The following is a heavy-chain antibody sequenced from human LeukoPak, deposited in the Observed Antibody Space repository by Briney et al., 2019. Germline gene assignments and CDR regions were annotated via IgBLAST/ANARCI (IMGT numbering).Heavy chain of an antibody. CDR2: IYTSGST. V-gene: IGHV4-4*07. CDR3: AKLEGARVDP. CDR1: GGSISNYY. D-gene: IGHD1-26*01. J-gene: IGHJ5*02. Sequence: SSETLSLTCTVSGGSISNYYWAWIRQPAGKGLEWIGRIYTSGSTDYNPSLKSRVTMSVDTSKNQFSLKLSSVTAADTAVYYCAKLEGARVDPWGQGTLVTVSS.